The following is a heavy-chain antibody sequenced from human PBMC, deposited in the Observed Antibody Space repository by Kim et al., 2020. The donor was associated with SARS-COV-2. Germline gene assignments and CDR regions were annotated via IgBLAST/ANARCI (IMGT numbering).Heavy chain of an antibody. Sequence: PMKGRLTSSRDDSKNTLYLQMNSLKTEDTAVYYCTTDIVVVVAATEDCGYWGQGTLVTVSS. J-gene: IGHJ4*02. CDR3: TTDIVVVVAATEDCGY. D-gene: IGHD2-15*01. V-gene: IGHV3-15*01.